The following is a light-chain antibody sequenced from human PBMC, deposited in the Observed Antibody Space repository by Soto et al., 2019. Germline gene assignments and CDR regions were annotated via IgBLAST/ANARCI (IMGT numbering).Light chain of an antibody. J-gene: IGLJ1*01. CDR2: EGS. Sequence: QSALTQPASVSGSPGQSITISCTGTSSDVGSYNLVSWYQQHAGKAPKLMIYEGSKRPSGVSNRFSGSKSGNTASLTISGLQAEDEADYYCCSYAGSSTVVFGTGTKVTVL. CDR3: CSYAGSSTVV. CDR1: SSDVGSYNL. V-gene: IGLV2-23*03.